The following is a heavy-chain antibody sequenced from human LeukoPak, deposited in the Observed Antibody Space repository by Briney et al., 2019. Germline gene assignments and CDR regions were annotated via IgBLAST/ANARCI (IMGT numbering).Heavy chain of an antibody. Sequence: GGSLRLSCAASGFTFSSYSMNWVRQAPGKGLEWVSTISGSGGSAFYADSVKGRFTISRDNSKNTLYLQMNTLRAEDTAVYYCAKDLSYGNYYYYYMEVWGKGTTVTVSS. CDR3: AKDLSYGNYYYYYMEV. CDR1: GFTFSSYS. J-gene: IGHJ6*03. D-gene: IGHD1-26*01. V-gene: IGHV3-23*01. CDR2: ISGSGGSA.